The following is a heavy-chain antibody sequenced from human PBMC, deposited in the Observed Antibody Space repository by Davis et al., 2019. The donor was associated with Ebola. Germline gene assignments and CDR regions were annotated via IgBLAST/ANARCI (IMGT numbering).Heavy chain of an antibody. V-gene: IGHV5-51*01. CDR2: IYPGDSDT. CDR3: ARGTSLARNFDY. J-gene: IGHJ4*02. CDR1: GYSFTTYW. Sequence: GESLNISCKCSGYSFTTYWIAWVRQPPAKGLEWIGIIYPGDSDTRYSPSFQGQVTISADKSISTAYLQWSSLKASDTAMYYCARGTSLARNFDYWGQGTLVTVSS. D-gene: IGHD3-3*02.